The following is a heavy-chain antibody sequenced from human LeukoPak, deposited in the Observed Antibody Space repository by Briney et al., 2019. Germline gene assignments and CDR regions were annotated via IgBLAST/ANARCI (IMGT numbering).Heavy chain of an antibody. Sequence: GGSLRLSCAASGFTFSCYAMSWVRQAPGKGLEWVSAISGSGGSTYYADSVKGRFTISRDNSKNTLYLQMNSLRAEDTAVYYCAKKRPVAGTPYYFDYWGQGTLVTVSS. CDR3: AKKRPVAGTPYYFDY. D-gene: IGHD6-19*01. CDR2: ISGSGGST. J-gene: IGHJ4*02. V-gene: IGHV3-23*01. CDR1: GFTFSCYA.